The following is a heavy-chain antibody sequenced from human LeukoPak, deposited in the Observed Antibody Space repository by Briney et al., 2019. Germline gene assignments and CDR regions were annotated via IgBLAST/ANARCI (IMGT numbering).Heavy chain of an antibody. CDR1: GFTFSSYA. Sequence: GGSLRLSCAASGFTFSSYAMSWVRQAPGKGLEWVSAISGGGGSTYYADSVRGRFTISRDNSKNTLYLQMNSLRAEDTAVYYCARDLTVTSTCWFDLWGQGTLVTVSS. V-gene: IGHV3-23*01. D-gene: IGHD4-11*01. J-gene: IGHJ5*02. CDR2: ISGGGGST. CDR3: ARDLTVTSTCWFDL.